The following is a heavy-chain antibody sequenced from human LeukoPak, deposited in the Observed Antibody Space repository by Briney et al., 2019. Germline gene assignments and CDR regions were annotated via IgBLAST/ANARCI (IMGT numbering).Heavy chain of an antibody. D-gene: IGHD6-19*01. J-gene: IGHJ4*02. CDR3: AKDFRAYSSGCGDY. V-gene: IGHV3-30*18. CDR1: GFTFSNFG. Sequence: GGSLRLSCAASGFTFSNFGMHWVRQAPGQGLEWVAVISYDGSNKYYADSVKGRFTISRDNSKNTLYLQMNSLRAEDTAVYYCAKDFRAYSSGCGDYWGQGTLVTVSS. CDR2: ISYDGSNK.